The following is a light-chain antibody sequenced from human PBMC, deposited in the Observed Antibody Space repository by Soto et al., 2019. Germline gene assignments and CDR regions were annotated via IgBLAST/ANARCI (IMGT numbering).Light chain of an antibody. CDR2: KAS. Sequence: DIHMTQSRCTLSASVRDRVTITCRASESISANLAWYQQKPGKAPKLLIYKASTLESGVPSRFSGSGSGTESTLTISSLKPDDFATYYCQQYDSYRTFGQGTKVDIK. CDR3: QQYDSYRT. CDR1: ESISAN. J-gene: IGKJ1*01. V-gene: IGKV1-5*03.